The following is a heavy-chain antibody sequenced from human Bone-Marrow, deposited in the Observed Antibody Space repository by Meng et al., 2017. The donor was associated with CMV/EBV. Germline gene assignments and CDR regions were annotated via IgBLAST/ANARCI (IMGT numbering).Heavy chain of an antibody. V-gene: IGHV3-30*02. CDR3: ARDASYHDSSGYWEGAFDI. CDR1: GFTFSSYG. Sequence: GESLKISCAASGFTFSSYGMHWVRQAPGKGLEWVAFIRYDGSNKYYADSVKGRFTISRDNSKNTLYLQMNSLRAEDTAVYYCARDASYHDSSGYWEGAFDIWGQGTMVTVSS. D-gene: IGHD3-22*01. J-gene: IGHJ3*02. CDR2: IRYDGSNK.